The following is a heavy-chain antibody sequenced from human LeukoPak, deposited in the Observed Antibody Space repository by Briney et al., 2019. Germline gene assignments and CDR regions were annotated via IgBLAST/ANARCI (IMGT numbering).Heavy chain of an antibody. J-gene: IGHJ5*02. CDR1: GFTFSSYW. D-gene: IGHD3-10*01. CDR3: ARDGVLLWFGEPENWFDP. CDR2: INSDGSST. V-gene: IGHV3-74*01. Sequence: PGGSLRLSCAASGFTFSSYWMHWVRQAPGKGLVWVSRINSDGSSTSYADSVKGRFTISRDNAKNTLYLQMNSLRAEDSAVYYCARDGVLLWFGEPENWFDPWGQGTLVTVSS.